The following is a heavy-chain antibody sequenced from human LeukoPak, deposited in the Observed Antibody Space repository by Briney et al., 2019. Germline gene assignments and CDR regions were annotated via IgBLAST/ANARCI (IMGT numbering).Heavy chain of an antibody. J-gene: IGHJ6*03. CDR3: ARDRYYYYYIDV. CDR2: IKQDGSEK. V-gene: IGHV3-7*01. CDR1: GFTFRSYW. Sequence: QTGGSLRLSCAASGFTFRSYWMSWVRQAPGKGLEWVANIKQDGSEKYYVDSVKGRFTISRDSAKNSLYLQMNSLRAEDTAVYYCARDRYYYYYIDVWGKGTTVTVSS.